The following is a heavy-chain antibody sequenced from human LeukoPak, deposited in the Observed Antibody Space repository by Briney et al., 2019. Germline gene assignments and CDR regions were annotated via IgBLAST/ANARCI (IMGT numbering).Heavy chain of an antibody. CDR1: GGSISTYF. V-gene: IGHV4-59*01. CDR2: IYYSGST. D-gene: IGHD3-16*01. J-gene: IGHJ4*02. Sequence: PSETLSLTCTVSGGSISTYFWSWIRQPPGKGLEWIGYIYYSGSTNYNPSLKSRVTISLDTSKNRFSLKLSSVTAADTAMYYCARLYYDYVWGSYEFDYWGQGTLVTVSS. CDR3: ARLYYDYVWGSYEFDY.